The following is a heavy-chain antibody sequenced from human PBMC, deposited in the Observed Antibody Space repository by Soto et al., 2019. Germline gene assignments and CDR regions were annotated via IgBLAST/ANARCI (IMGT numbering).Heavy chain of an antibody. CDR1: GFTFSTYS. V-gene: IGHV3-48*01. Sequence: GGSLRLSCAASGFTFSTYSMNWVRQAPGKGLEWVSYISSSSSTIFYTDSVKGRFTVSRDNAKNSLYLQMNSLRAEDTALYYCASFYCSSTSCQGGYYYYGMDVWGQGTTVTVSS. D-gene: IGHD2-2*01. J-gene: IGHJ6*02. CDR3: ASFYCSSTSCQGGYYYYGMDV. CDR2: ISSSSSTI.